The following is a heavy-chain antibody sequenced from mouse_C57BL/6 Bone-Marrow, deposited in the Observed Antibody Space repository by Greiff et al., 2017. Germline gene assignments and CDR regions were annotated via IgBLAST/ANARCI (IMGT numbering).Heavy chain of an antibody. Sequence: EVQLQQSGAELVRPGASVKLSCTASGFNIKDDYMHWVKQRPEQGLEWIGWIDPENGDTEYASKFQGKATITADTSSNTAYLQLSSLTSEDTAVYYCTTGYYGSYWGQGTTLTVSS. J-gene: IGHJ2*01. V-gene: IGHV14-4*01. CDR3: TTGYYGSY. CDR1: GFNIKDDY. D-gene: IGHD1-1*01. CDR2: IDPENGDT.